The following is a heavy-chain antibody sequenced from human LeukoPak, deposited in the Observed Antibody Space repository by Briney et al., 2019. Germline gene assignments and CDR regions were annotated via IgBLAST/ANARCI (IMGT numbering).Heavy chain of an antibody. V-gene: IGHV3-30-3*01. CDR3: ARAFGSYYDYYYYGMDV. J-gene: IGHJ6*02. CDR2: ISYDGSNK. D-gene: IGHD1-26*01. Sequence: GGSLRLSCAASGFTFSNAWMNWVRQAPGKGLEWVAVISYDGSNKYYADSVKGRFTISRDNSKNTLYLQMNSLRAEDTAVYYCARAFGSYYDYYYYGMDVWGQGTTVAVSS. CDR1: GFTFSNAW.